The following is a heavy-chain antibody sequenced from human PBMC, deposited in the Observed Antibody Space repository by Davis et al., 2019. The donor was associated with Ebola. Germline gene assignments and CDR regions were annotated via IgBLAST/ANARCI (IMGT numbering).Heavy chain of an antibody. CDR2: ISWNSGSI. J-gene: IGHJ4*02. CDR3: ARNRYMDY. V-gene: IGHV3-9*01. D-gene: IGHD5-18*01. Sequence: GGSLRLSCAASRFTFDDYAMHWVRQAPGKGLEWASGISWNSGSIGYADSVKGRFTISRDNAKNSLYLQMISLRAEDTAMYFCARNRYMDYWGQGTLVTVSS. CDR1: RFTFDDYA.